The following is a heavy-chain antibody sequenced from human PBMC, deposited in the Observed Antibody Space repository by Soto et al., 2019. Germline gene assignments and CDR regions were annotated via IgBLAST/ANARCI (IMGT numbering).Heavy chain of an antibody. D-gene: IGHD2-2*01. CDR2: IIPILGIA. CDR3: ARVSGPSYCSSTSCYAGAFDY. CDR1: GGTFSSYT. Sequence: QVQLVQSGAEVKKPGSSVKVSCKASGGTFSSYTISWVRQAPGQGLEWMGRIIPILGIANYAQKFQGRVTIAADKSTSTADMELSSLRSEDTAVYYCARVSGPSYCSSTSCYAGAFDYWGQGTLVTVSS. V-gene: IGHV1-69*02. J-gene: IGHJ4*02.